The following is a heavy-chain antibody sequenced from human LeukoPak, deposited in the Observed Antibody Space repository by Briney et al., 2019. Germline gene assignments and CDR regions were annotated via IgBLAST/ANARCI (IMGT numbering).Heavy chain of an antibody. CDR2: IYYSGST. J-gene: IGHJ5*02. D-gene: IGHD6-13*01. CDR1: GGSISSSSYY. V-gene: IGHV4-39*07. CDR3: ARGGRYSSSWSRGWFDP. Sequence: PSETLSLTCTVSGGSISSSSYYWGWIRQPPGKGLEWIGSIYYSGSTYYNPSLKSRVTISVDTSKNQFSLKLSSVTAADTAVYYCARGGRYSSSWSRGWFDPWGQGTLVTVSS.